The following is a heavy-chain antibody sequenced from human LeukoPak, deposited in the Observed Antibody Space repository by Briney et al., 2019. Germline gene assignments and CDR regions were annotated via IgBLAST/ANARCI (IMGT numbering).Heavy chain of an antibody. CDR3: ARDIVGMITFGGVIPSRPGPVDY. CDR2: INPSGGST. Sequence: ASVKVSCKASGYTFTSYYMHWVRQAPGQGLEWMGIINPSGGSTSYAQKFQGRVTMTRDTSTSTVYMELSSLRSEDTAVYYCARDIVGMITFGGVIPSRPGPVDYWGQGTLVTVSS. V-gene: IGHV1-46*01. CDR1: GYTFTSYY. J-gene: IGHJ4*02. D-gene: IGHD3-16*02.